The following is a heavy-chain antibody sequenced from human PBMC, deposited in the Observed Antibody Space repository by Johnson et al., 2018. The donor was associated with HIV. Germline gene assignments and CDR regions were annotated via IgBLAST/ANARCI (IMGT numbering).Heavy chain of an antibody. CDR2: IRYDGSNK. CDR1: GFTFSSYG. Sequence: QVHLVESGGGLVQPGGYLRLSCAASGFTFSSYGMHWVHQAPGKGLEWVAFIRYDGSNKYYADSVKGRFTISRDNSKNTLYLQMNSLRAEDTAVYYCAKDYGDYGFVRDAFDIWGQGTVVTVSS. CDR3: AKDYGDYGFVRDAFDI. D-gene: IGHD4-17*01. V-gene: IGHV3-30*02. J-gene: IGHJ3*02.